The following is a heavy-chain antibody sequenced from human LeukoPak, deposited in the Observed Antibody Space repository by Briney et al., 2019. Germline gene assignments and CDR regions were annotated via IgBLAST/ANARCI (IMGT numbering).Heavy chain of an antibody. J-gene: IGHJ6*03. V-gene: IGHV7-4-1*02. Sequence: ASVKVSCKASGYSFNSQGINWVRQAPGQGLEWMGWINTNTGNPTYAQGFTGRFVFSLDTSVSTAYLQISSLKAEDTAVYYCARDMGASLPYYYYMDVWGKGTTVTVSS. D-gene: IGHD1-26*01. CDR3: ARDMGASLPYYYYMDV. CDR2: INTNTGNP. CDR1: GYSFNSQG.